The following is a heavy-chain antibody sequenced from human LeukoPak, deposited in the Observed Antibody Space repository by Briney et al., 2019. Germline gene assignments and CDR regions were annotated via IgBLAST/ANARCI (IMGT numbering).Heavy chain of an antibody. D-gene: IGHD6-19*01. Sequence: ASVKVFCKGSGYTFTRSYMHWGRQAPGQGLEWMGRINPKSVGTNYAQKFQSRGTMTRGTSLRPPYTGLSRPRSDDTAVYYCGRDPIAVAGDFDFWGQGTLVTISS. V-gene: IGHV1-2*06. J-gene: IGHJ4*02. CDR1: GYTFTRSY. CDR2: INPKSVGT. CDR3: GRDPIAVAGDFDF.